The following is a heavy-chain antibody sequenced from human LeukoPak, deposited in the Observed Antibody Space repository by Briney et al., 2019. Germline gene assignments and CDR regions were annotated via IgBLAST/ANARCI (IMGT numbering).Heavy chain of an antibody. CDR1: GFTFSSYA. Sequence: PGGSLRLSCAASGFTFSSYAMSWVRQAPGKGLEWVSAISGSGGSTYYADSVKGRFTISRDNSKNTLYLQMNSLRAEDTAVYYCAKDRKPYYDFWSGYSWGQGTLVTVSS. D-gene: IGHD3-3*01. CDR3: AKDRKPYYDFWSGYS. CDR2: ISGSGGST. J-gene: IGHJ4*02. V-gene: IGHV3-23*01.